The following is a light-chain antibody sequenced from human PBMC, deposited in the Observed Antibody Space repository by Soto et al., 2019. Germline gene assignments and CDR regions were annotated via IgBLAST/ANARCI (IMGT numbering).Light chain of an antibody. J-gene: IGKJ4*01. CDR3: QRYNNWPLT. CDR2: DAS. Sequence: EIVMTQSPATLSVSPGDRATLSCRASQSVSSNLAWYQQRPGQAPRLLIYDASNRATGIPARFSGSGSGTEFTLTINSLQSEDFAVYYCQRYNNWPLTFGGGTKVDIK. CDR1: QSVSSN. V-gene: IGKV3D-15*01.